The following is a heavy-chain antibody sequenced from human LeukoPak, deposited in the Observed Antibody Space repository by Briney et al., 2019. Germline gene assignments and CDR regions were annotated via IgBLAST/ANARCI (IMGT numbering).Heavy chain of an antibody. CDR2: ISGSGGST. J-gene: IGHJ4*02. D-gene: IGHD5-12*01. V-gene: IGHV3-23*01. CDR1: GFTFSSYA. CDR3: AKDRREEYSGYDLCDY. Sequence: GGSLRLSCAASGFTFSSYAMSWVRQAPGKGLEWVSAISGSGGSTYYADSVKGRFTISRDNSKNTLYLQMNSLRAEDTAVYYCAKDRREEYSGYDLCDYWGQGTLVTVSS.